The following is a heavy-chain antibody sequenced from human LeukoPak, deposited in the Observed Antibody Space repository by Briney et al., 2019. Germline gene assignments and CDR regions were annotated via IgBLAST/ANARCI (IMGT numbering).Heavy chain of an antibody. J-gene: IGHJ6*04. CDR2: ISSSGSTI. CDR3: AELGITMIGGV. Sequence: GGSLRLSCGASGFTFSSYSMNWVRQAPGKGLEWVSYISSSGSTIYYADSVKGRFTISRDNAKNSLYLQMNSLRAEDTAVYYCAELGITMIGGVWGKGTTVTIPS. V-gene: IGHV3-48*04. D-gene: IGHD3-10*02. CDR1: GFTFSSYS.